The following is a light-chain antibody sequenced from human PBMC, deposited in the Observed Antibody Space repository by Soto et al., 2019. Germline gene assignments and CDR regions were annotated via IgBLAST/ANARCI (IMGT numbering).Light chain of an antibody. Sequence: IQLTQSPSSLSASVGDRVTITCRASQGISSYLAWYQQKPGKAPELLIYAASTLQSGVPSRFSGSGSGTDFTLTISCLQSEDFATYYCQQYYSFPRTFGQGTKVDIK. CDR2: AAS. J-gene: IGKJ1*01. CDR3: QQYYSFPRT. V-gene: IGKV1-9*01. CDR1: QGISSY.